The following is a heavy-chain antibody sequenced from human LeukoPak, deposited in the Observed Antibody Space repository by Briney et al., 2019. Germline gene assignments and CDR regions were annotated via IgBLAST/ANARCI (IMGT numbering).Heavy chain of an antibody. CDR1: GFIFEDFS. CDR3: AKDMTRLTVAGFAFDS. J-gene: IGHJ5*01. D-gene: IGHD6-19*01. V-gene: IGHV3-43D*04. CDR2: NGWSGST. Sequence: GGSLRLSCAASGFIFEDFSMHWVRQVPGKGLEWVALNGWSGSTYYTDSVKGRFTISRDNSKNALYLQMNSLRVEDTALYYCAKDMTRLTVAGFAFDSWGQGTLVTVSS.